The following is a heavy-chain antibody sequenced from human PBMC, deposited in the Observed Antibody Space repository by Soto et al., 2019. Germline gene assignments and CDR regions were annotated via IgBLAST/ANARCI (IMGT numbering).Heavy chain of an antibody. Sequence: EVQLVQSGAEVKKPGESLKISCKGSGYSFTSYWIGWVRQMPGKGLEWMGIIYPGDSDTRYSPSFQGQGTISADKAISTAYLQWSSLKASDTAMYYCASLAVDYDSSCYPDHGRYDGMDVWGQGTTVTVSS. CDR1: GYSFTSYW. CDR3: ASLAVDYDSSCYPDHGRYDGMDV. V-gene: IGHV5-51*01. CDR2: IYPGDSDT. J-gene: IGHJ6*02. D-gene: IGHD3-22*01.